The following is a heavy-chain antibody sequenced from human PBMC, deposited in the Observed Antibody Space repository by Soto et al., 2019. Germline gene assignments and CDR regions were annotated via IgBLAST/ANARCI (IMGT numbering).Heavy chain of an antibody. J-gene: IGHJ6*02. Sequence: TSETLSLTCTVSGGSISSNSYYWAWIRQPPGKGLEWIGNIYYSGTTYYNPSLKSRVTISVDTSKNQFSLKLSSVTAADTAVYYCAKIIGRSYYYYYGMDVWGQGTTVTVSS. V-gene: IGHV4-39*01. CDR1: GGSISSNSYY. CDR3: AKIIGRSYYYYYGMDV. CDR2: IYYSGTT. D-gene: IGHD1-26*01.